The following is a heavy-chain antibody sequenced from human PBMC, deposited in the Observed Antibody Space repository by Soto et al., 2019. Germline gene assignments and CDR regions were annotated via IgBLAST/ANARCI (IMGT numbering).Heavy chain of an antibody. CDR1: GASVSSSHW. Sequence: QVHLQESGPGLVKPSGTLSLTCGVSGASVSSSHWWTWVRQPPGKGLEWIGEIYHVGFTSYNPSLKSRVIMSMDQSRNQFSLKMSSVTAADTAVYYCARVRPPTSTRTAAVRYNFDYWGQGSLVTVSS. CDR3: ARVRPPTSTRTAAVRYNFDY. J-gene: IGHJ4*02. CDR2: IYHVGFT. D-gene: IGHD2-2*01. V-gene: IGHV4-4*02.